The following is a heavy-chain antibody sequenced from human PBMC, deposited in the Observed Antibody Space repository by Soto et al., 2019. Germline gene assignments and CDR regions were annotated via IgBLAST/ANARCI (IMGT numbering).Heavy chain of an antibody. CDR1: GGPINHYY. CDR2: IYYSGTTT. D-gene: IGHD1-26*01. CDR3: ARLGGSYAVPHFDY. V-gene: IGHV4-59*08. Sequence: QVQLQESGPRLVRPSETLSLTCTVSGGPINHYYWTWIRQPPGKGLEWMGYIYYSGTTTNYNPSLKSRVTLSVDTSKNQFSLKLSSVTAADTAVYYCARLGGSYAVPHFDYWGQGTLVTVSS. J-gene: IGHJ4*02.